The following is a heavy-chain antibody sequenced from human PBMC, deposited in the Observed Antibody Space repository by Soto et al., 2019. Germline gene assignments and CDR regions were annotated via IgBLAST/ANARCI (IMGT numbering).Heavy chain of an antibody. CDR3: AKYSSYWDEDY. V-gene: IGHV3-23*01. J-gene: IGHJ4*02. CDR1: GFTFSSYA. CDR2: ISGSGEST. D-gene: IGHD3-22*01. Sequence: EVQLLESGGGLVQPGGSLRLSCAAPGFTFSSYAMTWVRQAPGEGLQWVSSISGSGESTCHADSVKGRFNISRDNSKNTLTLQMNSLRAEETAIYYCAKYSSYWDEDYWGQGTLVTVSS.